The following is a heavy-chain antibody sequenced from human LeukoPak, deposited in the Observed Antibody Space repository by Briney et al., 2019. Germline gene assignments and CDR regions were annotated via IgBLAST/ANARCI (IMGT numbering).Heavy chain of an antibody. J-gene: IGHJ4*02. V-gene: IGHV4-4*07. CDR1: GDSISSYS. CDR3: ARDRELGY. Sequence: PSETLSLTCTVSGDSISSYSWSWIRQPAGKGLEWIGHIYTSGSTSYNPSLKSPVTVSVDTSKNQFSLMLSSVTAADTAVYYCARDRELGYWGQGTLVTVSS. D-gene: IGHD3-10*01. CDR2: IYTSGST.